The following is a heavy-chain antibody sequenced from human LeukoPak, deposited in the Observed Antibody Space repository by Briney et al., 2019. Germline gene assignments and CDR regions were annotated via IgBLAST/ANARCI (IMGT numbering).Heavy chain of an antibody. CDR3: ASLIELVLTY. D-gene: IGHD6-13*01. CDR1: GFTVSSNY. Sequence: GGSLRLSCAASGFTVSSNYMSWVRQAPGKGLEWVSVICSGGSTYYADSVKGRFTISRDNSKNTLYLQMNSLRAEDTAVYYCASLIELVLTYWGQGTLVTVSS. CDR2: ICSGGST. J-gene: IGHJ4*02. V-gene: IGHV3-53*01.